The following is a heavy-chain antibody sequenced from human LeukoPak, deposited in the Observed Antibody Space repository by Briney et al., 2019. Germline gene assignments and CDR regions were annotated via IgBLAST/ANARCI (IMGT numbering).Heavy chain of an antibody. CDR3: ARQPNPWGNFDY. V-gene: IGHV4-34*01. CDR1: GGSFSGYY. CDR2: INYVGSI. J-gene: IGHJ4*02. D-gene: IGHD3-16*01. Sequence: SETLSLTCGVYGGSFSGYYWTWIRQSPGKGLEWIGEINYVGSINYNPSLKSRVTISVDTSKSQFSLKLTSVTAADTAVYYCARQPNPWGNFDYWGQGTLVTVSS.